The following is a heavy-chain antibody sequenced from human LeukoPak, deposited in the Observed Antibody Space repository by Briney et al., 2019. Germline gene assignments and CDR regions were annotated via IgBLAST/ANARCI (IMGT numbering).Heavy chain of an antibody. CDR2: ISWNSGSL. Sequence: GRSLRLSCAASGFTFDDYAMHWVRQAPGTGLEWVSGISWNSGSLGYADSVKGRFTTSRDNAKNSLYLQMNSLRAEDTAVYYCARASILTYYDILTGYYNGYYFDYWRQGTLVTVSS. CDR1: GFTFDDYA. CDR3: ARASILTYYDILTGYYNGYYFDY. J-gene: IGHJ4*01. D-gene: IGHD3-9*01. V-gene: IGHV3-9*01.